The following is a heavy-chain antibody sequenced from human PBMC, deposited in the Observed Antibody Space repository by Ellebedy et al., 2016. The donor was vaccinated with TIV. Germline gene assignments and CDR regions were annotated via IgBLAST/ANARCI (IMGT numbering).Heavy chain of an antibody. V-gene: IGHV1-46*01. CDR2: INPSAGYT. CDR1: GYTFTGSY. CDR3: ARDLFGGVTADY. J-gene: IGHJ4*02. D-gene: IGHD3-16*01. Sequence: ASVKVSCXASGYTFTGSYMHCVRQAPGQGLEWMGIINPSAGYTNYAQKFQGRVTLTRDTSTSAVYMELSSLRSEDTAVYYCARDLFGGVTADYWGQGTLVTVSS.